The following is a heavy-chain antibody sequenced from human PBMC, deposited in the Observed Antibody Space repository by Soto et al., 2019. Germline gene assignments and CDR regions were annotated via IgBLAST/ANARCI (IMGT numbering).Heavy chain of an antibody. CDR2: IWYDGSYK. CDR1: GFAFSTYG. J-gene: IGHJ4*02. D-gene: IGHD4-17*01. V-gene: IGHV3-33*01. Sequence: QVQLVESGGGVVQPGTSLRLSCAASGFAFSTYGMHWVRQAPGKGLEWVAMIWYDGSYKYYADSVKGRFTISRDNSKNTLYLEMNSLRADDTALYYCARDPFGSPGHYAFDYWGQGSLVTVSS. CDR3: ARDPFGSPGHYAFDY.